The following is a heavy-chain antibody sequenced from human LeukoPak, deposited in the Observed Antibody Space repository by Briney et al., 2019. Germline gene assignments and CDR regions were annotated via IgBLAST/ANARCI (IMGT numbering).Heavy chain of an antibody. V-gene: IGHV4-59*01. CDR1: GGPINSYY. CDR3: AREDTAMVRTAFDI. CDR2: IYYSGST. J-gene: IGHJ3*02. D-gene: IGHD5-18*01. Sequence: KPSETPSLTCTVSGGPINSYYWSWIRQPPGKGLEWIGYIYYSGSTNYNPSLKSRVTISVDTSKNQFSLKLSSVTAADTAVYFCAREDTAMVRTAFDIWGQGTMVTVSS.